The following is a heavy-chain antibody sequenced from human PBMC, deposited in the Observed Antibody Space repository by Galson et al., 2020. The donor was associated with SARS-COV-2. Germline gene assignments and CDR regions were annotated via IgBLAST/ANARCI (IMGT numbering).Heavy chain of an antibody. J-gene: IGHJ3*02. CDR1: GFTFSSYW. CDR3: ARAGYGDYYWGDAFDI. CDR2: IKPDGSEK. D-gene: IGHD4-17*01. V-gene: IGHV3-7*01. Sequence: GESLKISCAASGFTFSSYWISWVRQAPGKGLEWVANIKPDGSEKYYVDSVKGRFTISRDNAKNSLYLQMNSLRAEDTAVYYCARAGYGDYYWGDAFDIWGQGTMVTVSS.